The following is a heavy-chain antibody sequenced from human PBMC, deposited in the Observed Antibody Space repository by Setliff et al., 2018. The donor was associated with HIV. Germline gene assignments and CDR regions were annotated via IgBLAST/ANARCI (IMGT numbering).Heavy chain of an antibody. J-gene: IGHJ4*02. CDR1: GDSIITYY. D-gene: IGHD4-4*01. CDR3: AREHDYSNYRRLDS. V-gene: IGHV4-4*08. CDR2: IYHSGSS. Sequence: SETLSLTCTVSGDSIITYYWTWIRQPPGKGLEWIGYIYHSGSSDYTPSLRSRVTMSIDTSKNQFSLKLTSVTAADTAVYYCAREHDYSNYRRLDSWGQGILVTVPQ.